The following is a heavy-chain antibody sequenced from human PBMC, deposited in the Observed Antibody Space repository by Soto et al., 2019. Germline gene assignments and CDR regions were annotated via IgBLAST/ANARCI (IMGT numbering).Heavy chain of an antibody. J-gene: IGHJ4*02. CDR1: GFNFSNHA. CDR3: AKDYRVTYYYDSSPDY. Sequence: VGSLRLSCVASGFNFSNHAMSWVRQAPGKGLEWVSSVSGSGGSTHFPDFLKGRFSSSRDNSKNTVYLEMNSLRAEDTAVYYCAKDYRVTYYYDSSPDYWGQGTLVTVSS. V-gene: IGHV3-23*01. D-gene: IGHD3-22*01. CDR2: VSGSGGST.